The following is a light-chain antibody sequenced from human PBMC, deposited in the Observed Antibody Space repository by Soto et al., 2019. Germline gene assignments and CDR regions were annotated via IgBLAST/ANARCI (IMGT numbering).Light chain of an antibody. CDR1: QSVSSY. V-gene: IGKV3-11*01. Sequence: EIVLTQSPATLSLSPGERDTLSCRASQSVSSYLAWYQQKPGQAPRLLMYDEANRATRIPARFRGSESGTDFTLTISRLEPEDFAVYCCQQRSNWPRTFGGGTKVEIK. CDR2: DEA. CDR3: QQRSNWPRT. J-gene: IGKJ4*01.